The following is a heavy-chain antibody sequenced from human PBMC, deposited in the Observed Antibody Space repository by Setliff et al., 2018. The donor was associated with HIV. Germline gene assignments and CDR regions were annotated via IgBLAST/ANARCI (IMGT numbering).Heavy chain of an antibody. CDR3: VRTASSSWWGIHHYYYIDL. J-gene: IGHJ6*03. CDR2: IHYTGST. D-gene: IGHD2-8*02. Sequence: SETLSLTSTVFGGSISGSNYVWGWIRQTPRKGMEWIRTIHYTGSTYYNPSLESRITISVDTSKNQFSLRLNSVSAADTAVYYCVRTASSSWWGIHHYYYIDLWGKGTTVTVSS. CDR1: GGSISGSNYV. V-gene: IGHV4-39*01.